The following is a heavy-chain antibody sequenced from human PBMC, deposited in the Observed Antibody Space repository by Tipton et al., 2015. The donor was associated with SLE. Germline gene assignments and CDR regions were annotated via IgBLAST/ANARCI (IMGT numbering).Heavy chain of an antibody. CDR3: ASAAAAAGTGDY. J-gene: IGHJ4*02. CDR1: GGSISSHY. CDR2: IYYSGST. Sequence: TLSLTCTVSGGSISSHYWSWIRQPPGKGLEWIGYIYYSGSTNYNPSLKSRVTISVDTSKNQFSLKLSSVTAADTAVYYCASAAAAAGTGDYWGQGTLVTVSS. V-gene: IGHV4-59*07. D-gene: IGHD6-13*01.